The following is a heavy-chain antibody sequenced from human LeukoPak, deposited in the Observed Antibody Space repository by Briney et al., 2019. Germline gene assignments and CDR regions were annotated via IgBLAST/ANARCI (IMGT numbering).Heavy chain of an antibody. CDR2: ISWNSGSI. CDR1: GFTFDDYA. D-gene: IGHD3-9*01. V-gene: IGHV3-9*01. CDR3: AKCDNYDILTGHFDY. Sequence: GRSLRLSCAASGFTFDDYAMHWVRQAPGKGLEWVPGISWNSGSIGYADSVKGRFTISRDNAKNSLYLQMNSLRAEDTALYYCAKCDNYDILTGHFDYWGQGTLVTVSS. J-gene: IGHJ4*02.